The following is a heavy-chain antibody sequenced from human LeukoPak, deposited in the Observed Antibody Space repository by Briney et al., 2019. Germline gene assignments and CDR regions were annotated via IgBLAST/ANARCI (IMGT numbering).Heavy chain of an antibody. J-gene: IGHJ2*01. V-gene: IGHV3-23*01. D-gene: IGHD7-27*01. CDR2: ITGSSTWT. CDR3: ARELVSLGTGYFDL. CDR1: GFTFGTYG. Sequence: GGSLRLSCEASGFTFGTYGMTWVRQTPGKGLEWVSSITGSSTWTYYGDSVRGRSTISRDNSKNTLHLQMNNLTADDTAIYYCARELVSLGTGYFDLWGRGTLVTVSS.